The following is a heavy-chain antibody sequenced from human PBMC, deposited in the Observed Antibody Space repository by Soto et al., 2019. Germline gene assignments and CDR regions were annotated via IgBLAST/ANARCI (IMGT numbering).Heavy chain of an antibody. CDR1: GGSISSYY. D-gene: IGHD2-15*01. V-gene: IGHV4-59*01. J-gene: IGHJ4*02. Sequence: PSETLSLTCTVSGGSISSYYWSWIRQPPGKGLEWIGYIYYSGSTNYNPSLKSRVTISVDTSKNQFSLKLSSVTAADTAVYYCARVGIWRSGGSWDYYFDDWGQGTLVTVSS. CDR2: IYYSGST. CDR3: ARVGIWRSGGSWDYYFDD.